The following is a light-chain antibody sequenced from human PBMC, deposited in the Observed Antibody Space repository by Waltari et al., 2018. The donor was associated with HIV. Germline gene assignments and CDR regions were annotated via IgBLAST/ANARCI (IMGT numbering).Light chain of an antibody. Sequence: QSVVTQPPSASGTPGQRVTISCSGSSSNIGTTYVFWYQPLPGTAPRFLIYWENQRPSGVPDRFSGSKSGTSASLAISGLRSEDEGDYFCATWDDSLSGVVFGGGTKLNVL. J-gene: IGLJ2*01. CDR2: WEN. V-gene: IGLV1-47*01. CDR3: ATWDDSLSGVV. CDR1: SSNIGTTY.